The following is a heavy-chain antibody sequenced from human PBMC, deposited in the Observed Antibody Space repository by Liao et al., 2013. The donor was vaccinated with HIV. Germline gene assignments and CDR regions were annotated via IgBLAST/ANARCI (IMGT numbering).Heavy chain of an antibody. CDR3: AARITISGVAIPHALDV. CDR2: IYYNGNT. V-gene: IGHV4-39*07. CDR1: GGSISSSNYL. Sequence: QLQLQESGPGLVKPSETLSLTCTVSGGSISSSNYLWGWIRQPPGKGLEWIGSIYYNGNTYYNPSLKSRVTISVDTSKNQFSLNLNSVTAADTAVYYCAARITISGVAIPHALDVWGQGTMVAVSS. D-gene: IGHD3-3*01. J-gene: IGHJ3*01.